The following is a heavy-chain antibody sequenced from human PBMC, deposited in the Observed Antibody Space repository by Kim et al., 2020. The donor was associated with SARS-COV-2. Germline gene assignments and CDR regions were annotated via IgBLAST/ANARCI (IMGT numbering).Heavy chain of an antibody. J-gene: IGHJ4*02. CDR3: MKGGWGWIWDH. D-gene: IGHD2-21*01. V-gene: IGHV3-23*01. CDR2: IDGSDGTT. CDR1: GFTFTGHA. Sequence: GGSLRLSCTTSGFTFTGHAMSWVRQAPGKGLEWVSSIDGSDGTTYYVDSVRGRFTISRDDSKNTLYLQMSAVRGDDTAVYYCMKGGWGWIWDHWGQGTLVTVSS.